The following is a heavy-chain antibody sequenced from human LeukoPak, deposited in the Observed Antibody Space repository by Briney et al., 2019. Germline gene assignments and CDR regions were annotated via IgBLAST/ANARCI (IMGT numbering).Heavy chain of an antibody. D-gene: IGHD3-9*01. Sequence: SETLSLTCAVSGYSISSGYYWGWIRRPPGKGPEWIGSIYHSGSTYYNPSLKSRVTISVDTSKNQFSLKLSSVTAADTAVYYCARAGYDILTRVIDYWGQGTLVTVSS. J-gene: IGHJ4*02. CDR2: IYHSGST. V-gene: IGHV4-38-2*01. CDR1: GYSISSGYY. CDR3: ARAGYDILTRVIDY.